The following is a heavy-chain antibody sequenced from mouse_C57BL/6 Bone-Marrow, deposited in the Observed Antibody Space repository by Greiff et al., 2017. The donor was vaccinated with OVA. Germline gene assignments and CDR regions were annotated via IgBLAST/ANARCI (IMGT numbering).Heavy chain of an antibody. Sequence: VQGVESGAELVKPGASVKLSCKASGYTFTEYTIHWVKQRSGQGLEWIGWFYPGSGSIKYNEKFKDKATLTADKSSSTVYMDLSRLTSEDSAVYFCARHETYDYAMDYWGQGTSVTVSS. CDR2: FYPGSGSI. CDR3: ARHETYDYAMDY. CDR1: GYTFTEYT. V-gene: IGHV1-62-2*01. D-gene: IGHD2-14*01. J-gene: IGHJ4*01.